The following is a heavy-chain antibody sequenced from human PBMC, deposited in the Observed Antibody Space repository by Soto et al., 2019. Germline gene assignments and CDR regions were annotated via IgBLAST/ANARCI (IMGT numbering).Heavy chain of an antibody. D-gene: IGHD3-10*01. CDR3: ARGASGNYYLDY. CDR1: GFTFNSYW. CDR2: INTDGSTT. Sequence: EVQLVESGGNLVQPGGSLRLSCAASGFTFNSYWIHWVRQPPGKGLLWVSRINTDGSTTNYADSVKGRFTISRDNAKNTLYLQMNSLRAEDTAVYYCARGASGNYYLDYWGQGALVTISS. J-gene: IGHJ4*02. V-gene: IGHV3-74*01.